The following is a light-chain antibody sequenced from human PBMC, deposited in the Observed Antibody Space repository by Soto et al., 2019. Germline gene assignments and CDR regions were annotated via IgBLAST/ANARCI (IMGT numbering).Light chain of an antibody. CDR1: KSVSSY. V-gene: IGKV3-11*01. J-gene: IGKJ4*01. CDR3: QQRSNWPT. CDR2: DAS. Sequence: EIVLTQSPATLSLSPGERATLSCRASKSVSSYLAWYQQKPGQAPSLLIYDASNRATGIPARFSGSGSGTDFTLTISSLEPEDFAVYYCQQRSNWPTFGGGTKVEIK.